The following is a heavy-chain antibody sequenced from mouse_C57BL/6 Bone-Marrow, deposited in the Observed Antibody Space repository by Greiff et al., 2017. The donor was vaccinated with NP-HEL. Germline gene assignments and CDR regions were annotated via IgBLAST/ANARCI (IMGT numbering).Heavy chain of an antibody. Sequence: VQLQESGAELVKPGASVKMSCKASGYTFTSYWITWVKQRPGQGLEWIGDIYPGSGSTNYNEKFKSKATLTVDTSSSTAYMQLSSLTSEDSAVYYCARRYGNYGGYWGQGTTLTVSS. V-gene: IGHV1-55*01. D-gene: IGHD2-10*02. CDR3: ARRYGNYGGY. CDR1: GYTFTSYW. J-gene: IGHJ2*01. CDR2: IYPGSGST.